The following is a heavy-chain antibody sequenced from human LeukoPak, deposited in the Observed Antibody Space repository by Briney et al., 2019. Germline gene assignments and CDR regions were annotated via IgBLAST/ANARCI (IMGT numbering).Heavy chain of an antibody. CDR2: ISSSGSTI. CDR1: GFTFSSYE. CDR3: ARAVAFGGVIAYFDY. D-gene: IGHD3-16*02. Sequence: PGGSLRLSCAASGFTFSSYEMNWVRQAPGKGLEWVSYISSSGSTIYYADSVQGRFTISRDNAKNSLYLQMNSLRAEDTAVYYCARAVAFGGVIAYFDYWGQGTLVTVSS. J-gene: IGHJ4*02. V-gene: IGHV3-48*03.